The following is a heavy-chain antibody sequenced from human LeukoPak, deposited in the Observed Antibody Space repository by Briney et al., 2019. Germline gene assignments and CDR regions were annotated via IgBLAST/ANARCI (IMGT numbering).Heavy chain of an antibody. D-gene: IGHD3-10*01. CDR2: ISITGGT. CDR1: GTSISTYY. J-gene: IGHJ4*02. V-gene: IGHV4-4*07. CDR3: ARRWTRGVIRHDY. Sequence: SETLSLTCSVSGTSISTYYWSWVRQPAGKGLEWIGRISITGGTNYNPSLKSRVTISVDTSKNQFSLKLSSVTAADTAVYYCARRWTRGVIRHDYWGQGTLVTVSS.